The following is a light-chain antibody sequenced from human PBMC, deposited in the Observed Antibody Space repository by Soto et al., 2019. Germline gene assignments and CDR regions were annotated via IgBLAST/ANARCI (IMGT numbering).Light chain of an antibody. V-gene: IGKV3D-20*01. Sequence: IVLTQSPATLSLSPGERATLSCGASQSVSSYLAWYQQKPGLAPRLVIYDSSIRATGIPDRFSGSGSETDFTLTIGRLEPEDFAVYYCQQYDSTPLTFGGGTKVDIK. CDR3: QQYDSTPLT. CDR1: QSVSSY. J-gene: IGKJ4*01. CDR2: DSS.